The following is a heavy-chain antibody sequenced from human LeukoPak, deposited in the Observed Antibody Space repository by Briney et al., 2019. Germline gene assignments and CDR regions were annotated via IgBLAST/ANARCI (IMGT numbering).Heavy chain of an antibody. CDR1: GFTFGDYA. Sequence: PGGSLRLSCTASGFTFGDYAMSWFRQAPGKGLEWVGFIRSKTYGGTAEDAASVKGRFTISRDDSKSTAYLQMNSLKTEDTAVYFCARGGETYYPTYWYFDLWGRGTLVTVSS. J-gene: IGHJ2*01. CDR3: ARGGETYYPTYWYFDL. CDR2: IRSKTYGGTA. V-gene: IGHV3-49*03. D-gene: IGHD3-10*01.